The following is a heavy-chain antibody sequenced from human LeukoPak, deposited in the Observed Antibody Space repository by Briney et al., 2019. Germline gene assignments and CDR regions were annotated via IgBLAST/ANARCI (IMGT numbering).Heavy chain of an antibody. V-gene: IGHV3-23*01. Sequence: PGGTLRLSCAASGFTFSSYGMSWVRQAPGKGLEWVSAISGSGGSTYYADSVKGRFTISRDNSKNTLYLQMNSLRAEDTAVYYCAREVVTIFGSRRGHYYYMDVWGKGTTVTVSS. D-gene: IGHD3-3*01. CDR2: ISGSGGST. CDR1: GFTFSSYG. CDR3: AREVVTIFGSRRGHYYYMDV. J-gene: IGHJ6*03.